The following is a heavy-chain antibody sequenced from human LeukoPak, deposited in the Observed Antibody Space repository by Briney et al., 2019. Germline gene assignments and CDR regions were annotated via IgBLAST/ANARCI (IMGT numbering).Heavy chain of an antibody. CDR3: AREYRSSWYLNWFDP. CDR2: IIPIFGTA. D-gene: IGHD6-13*01. Sequence: SVKVSCKASGGTFSSYAISWVRQAPGQGLEWMGGIIPIFGTANYAQKVQGRITMTTDTSTRTAYMELRSLRSDDTAMYYCAREYRSSWYLNWFDPWGQGTLVTVSS. CDR1: GGTFSSYA. V-gene: IGHV1-69*05. J-gene: IGHJ5*02.